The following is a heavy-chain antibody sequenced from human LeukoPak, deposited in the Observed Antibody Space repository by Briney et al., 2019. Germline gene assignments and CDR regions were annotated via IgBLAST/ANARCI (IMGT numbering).Heavy chain of an antibody. Sequence: SETLSLTCTVCGGSISSSSYYCGWIRQPPGKGLEWIGSIYYSGSTYYNPSLKSRVTISVDTSKNQFSLKLSSVTAADTAVYYCARRSNWGSVDYWGQGTLVTVSS. V-gene: IGHV4-39*01. CDR1: GGSISSSSYY. J-gene: IGHJ4*02. CDR3: ARRSNWGSVDY. D-gene: IGHD7-27*01. CDR2: IYYSGST.